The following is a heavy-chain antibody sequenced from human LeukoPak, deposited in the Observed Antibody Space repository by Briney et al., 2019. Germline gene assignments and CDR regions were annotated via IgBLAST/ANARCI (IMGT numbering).Heavy chain of an antibody. CDR1: GGTFSSYA. Sequence: GSSVKVSCKASGGTFSSYAISWVRQAPGQGLEWMGGIIPIFGTANYAQKFQGRVTITADESTSTAYMELSSLRSEDTAVYYCARVEQRGGYFDYWGQGTLVTVSS. J-gene: IGHJ4*02. CDR3: ARVEQRGGYFDY. D-gene: IGHD6-25*01. CDR2: IIPIFGTA. V-gene: IGHV1-69*01.